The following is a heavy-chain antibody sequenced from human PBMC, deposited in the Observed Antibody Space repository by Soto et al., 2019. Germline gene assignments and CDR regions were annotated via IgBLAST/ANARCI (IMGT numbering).Heavy chain of an antibody. CDR1: GGSISNYY. J-gene: IGHJ5*02. CDR2: IYHSGTT. V-gene: IGHV4-59*01. D-gene: IGHD5-18*01. CDR3: ARGGYRTLAWFDP. Sequence: ETLSLTCTVSGGSISNYYWSWIRQSPGKGLEWIANIYHSGTTNYNLSLKGRVSISIDSSKNQVSLRLKSVTAADTAVYYCARGGYRTLAWFDPWGQGTLVTV.